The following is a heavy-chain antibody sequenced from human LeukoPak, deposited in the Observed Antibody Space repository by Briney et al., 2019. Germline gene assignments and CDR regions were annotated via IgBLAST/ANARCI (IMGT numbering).Heavy chain of an antibody. Sequence: PAGSLRLSCAASGFTFSSYEMNWVRQAPGKGLEWVSYISSSGSTIYYADSVKGRFTISRDNAKNSLYLQMNSLRAEDTAVYYCASPPIYGDGGDYWGQGTLVTVSS. J-gene: IGHJ4*02. CDR2: ISSSGSTI. D-gene: IGHD4-17*01. V-gene: IGHV3-48*03. CDR3: ASPPIYGDGGDY. CDR1: GFTFSSYE.